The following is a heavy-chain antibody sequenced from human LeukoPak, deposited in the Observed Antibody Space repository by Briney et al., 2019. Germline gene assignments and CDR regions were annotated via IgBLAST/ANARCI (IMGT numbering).Heavy chain of an antibody. CDR2: INHSGST. J-gene: IGHJ4*02. Sequence: SETLSLTCAVYGGSFSGYYWSWIRQPPGKGLEWIGEINHSGSTNYNPSLKSRVTISVDTSKNQFSLKLSSVTAADTAVYYCAGYYTGSSWYDYWGQGTLVTVSS. CDR3: AGYYTGSSWYDY. CDR1: GGSFSGYY. D-gene: IGHD6-13*01. V-gene: IGHV4-34*01.